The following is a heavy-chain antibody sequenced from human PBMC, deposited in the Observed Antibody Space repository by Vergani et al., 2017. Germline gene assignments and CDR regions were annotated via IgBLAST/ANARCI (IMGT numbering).Heavy chain of an antibody. V-gene: IGHV1-2*01. CDR3: ARDLGVGGYDQLRY. J-gene: IGHJ4*02. D-gene: IGHD5-12*01. CDR2: INPNSGGT. CDR1: GYTFTGYY. Sequence: QVQLVQSGAEVKKPGASVKVSCKASGYTFTGYYMHWVRQAPGPWLEWMGWINPNSGGTNYAQKFQGRVPSTRDTSISIAYMELSRLRSDDTDVYYCARDLGVGGYDQLRYWGQGTLVTVSS.